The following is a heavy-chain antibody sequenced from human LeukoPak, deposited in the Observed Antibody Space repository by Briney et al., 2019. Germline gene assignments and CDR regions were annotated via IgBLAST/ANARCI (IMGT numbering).Heavy chain of an antibody. V-gene: IGHV4-39*01. Sequence: SETLSLTCTVSGGSISSSSYYWGWIRQPPGKGLEWIGSIYYSGSTYYNPSLKSLVTISVDTSKNQFSLKLSSVTAGDRAVYYCAGEFDYSSSLVDYWGQGNLVNVFS. J-gene: IGHJ4*02. CDR3: AGEFDYSSSLVDY. CDR1: GGSISSSSYY. CDR2: IYYSGST. D-gene: IGHD6-6*01.